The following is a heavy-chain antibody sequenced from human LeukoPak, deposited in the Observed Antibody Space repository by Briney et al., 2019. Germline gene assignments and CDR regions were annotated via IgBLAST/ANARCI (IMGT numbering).Heavy chain of an antibody. D-gene: IGHD2-15*01. CDR1: GYSFTSYW. Sequence: GKSLKISCKGSGYSFTSYWIGWVRQMPGKGLEWMGIIYPGDSDTRYSPSFQGQVTISADKSISTAYLQWSSLKASDTAMYYCARLRFPCSGGSCYRVSWFDPWGQGTLVTVSS. CDR3: ARLRFPCSGGSCYRVSWFDP. V-gene: IGHV5-51*01. J-gene: IGHJ5*02. CDR2: IYPGDSDT.